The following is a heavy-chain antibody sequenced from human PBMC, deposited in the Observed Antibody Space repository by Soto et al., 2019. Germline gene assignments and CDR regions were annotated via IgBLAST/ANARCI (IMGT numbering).Heavy chain of an antibody. CDR2: MNPNSGNT. Sequence: ASVKVSCKASGYTFTSYDINWVRQATGQGLEWMGWMNPNSGNTGYAQRFQGRVTMTRNTSISTAYMELSSLRSEDTAVYYCARGDFWSGYPTDYWGQGTLVTVSS. CDR3: ARGDFWSGYPTDY. CDR1: GYTFTSYD. V-gene: IGHV1-8*01. J-gene: IGHJ4*02. D-gene: IGHD3-3*01.